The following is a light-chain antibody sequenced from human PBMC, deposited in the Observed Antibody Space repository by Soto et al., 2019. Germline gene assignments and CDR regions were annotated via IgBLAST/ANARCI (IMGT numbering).Light chain of an antibody. CDR3: QPYESRLSSYV. J-gene: IGLJ1*01. Sequence: QSVLTQPPSMSGAPGQRVTISCTGSSSNIGAAYDVHWYQHLPGPAPKLLIYGNNNRPSGVPDRFSGSKSGTSACLAITGLQACDEAASDCQPYESRLSSYVFGTGT. CDR1: SSNIGAAYD. CDR2: GNN. V-gene: IGLV1-40*01.